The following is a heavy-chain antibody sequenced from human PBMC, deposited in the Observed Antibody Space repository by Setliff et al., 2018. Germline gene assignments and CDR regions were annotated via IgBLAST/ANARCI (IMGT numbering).Heavy chain of an antibody. CDR1: KFTFSDYY. D-gene: IGHD3-22*01. Sequence: GGSLRLSCAASKFTFSDYYMSWIRQAPGKGLEWVAYITSSGSTVFYADSVKGRFTISRDNAKNSLYLQMNSLRVEDTAVYYCAKGHYYDSSGYSFDYWGQGTLVTVSS. CDR3: AKGHYYDSSGYSFDY. CDR2: ITSSGSTV. V-gene: IGHV3-11*01. J-gene: IGHJ4*02.